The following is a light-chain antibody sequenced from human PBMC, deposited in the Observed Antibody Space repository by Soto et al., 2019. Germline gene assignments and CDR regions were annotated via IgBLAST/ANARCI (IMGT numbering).Light chain of an antibody. CDR1: SGDVGGYNY. V-gene: IGLV2-8*01. Sequence: QSVLTQPPSASGSPGQSVTISCTGASGDVGGYNYVSWYQQHPGKAPKVMIYEVTKRPSGVPDRFSGSKSGNTASLTVSGLQAEDEGDYYCSSYAGSNRFVIFGGGTKLTVL. CDR2: EVT. J-gene: IGLJ2*01. CDR3: SSYAGSNRFVI.